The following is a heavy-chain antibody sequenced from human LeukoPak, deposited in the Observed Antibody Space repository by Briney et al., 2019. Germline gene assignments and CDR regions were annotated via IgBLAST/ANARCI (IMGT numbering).Heavy chain of an antibody. Sequence: ASVKVSCKASGGTFSSYAISWVRQAPGQGLEWMGGIIPIFGTANYAQKFQGRVTITADESTSTAYMELSSLGSEDTAVYYCARVVIRGVMCIGYWGQGTLVTVSS. CDR3: ARVVIRGVMCIGY. J-gene: IGHJ4*02. CDR2: IIPIFGTA. V-gene: IGHV1-69*01. CDR1: GGTFSSYA. D-gene: IGHD3-10*01.